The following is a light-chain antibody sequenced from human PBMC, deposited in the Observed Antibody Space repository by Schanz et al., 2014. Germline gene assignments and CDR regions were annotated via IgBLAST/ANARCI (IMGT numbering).Light chain of an antibody. Sequence: QSVLTQPPSASGTPGQRVTISCSGSSSNIGTNTVIWYQQLPGTAPKLLIHSTNQRPSGVPDRFSGSKSGTSASLAIIGLQSEDEADYYCATWDDGLTARVFGGGTK. V-gene: IGLV1-44*01. CDR2: STN. CDR3: ATWDDGLTARV. J-gene: IGLJ3*02. CDR1: SSNIGTNT.